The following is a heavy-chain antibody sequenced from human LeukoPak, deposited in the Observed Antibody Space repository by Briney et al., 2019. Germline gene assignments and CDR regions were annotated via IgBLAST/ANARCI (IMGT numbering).Heavy chain of an antibody. CDR1: GYTFTSYD. CDR3: ARVASRSKAYCGGDCYSMGC. V-gene: IGHV1-8*01. CDR2: MNPNSGNT. J-gene: IGHJ4*02. Sequence: ASVKVSCKASGYTFTSYDINWVRQATGQGLEWMRWMNPNSGNTGYAQKFQGRVTMTRNTSISTAYMELSSLRSEDTAVYYCARVASRSKAYCGGDCYSMGCWGQGTLVTVSS. D-gene: IGHD2-21*02.